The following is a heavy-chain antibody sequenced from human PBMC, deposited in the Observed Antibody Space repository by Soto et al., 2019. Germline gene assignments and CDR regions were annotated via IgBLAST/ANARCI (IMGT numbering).Heavy chain of an antibody. CDR3: TSSASPDAY. D-gene: IGHD1-26*01. Sequence: VGSLRLSCVASGFDFNSYSMNWVRQAPGRGLEWISYINSGSTSVFYADSVKGRFTISRDNAKNSLYLQMNSLRAEDTAVYYCTSSASPDAYWGQGTLVTVSS. V-gene: IGHV3-48*01. CDR2: INSGSTSV. J-gene: IGHJ4*02. CDR1: GFDFNSYS.